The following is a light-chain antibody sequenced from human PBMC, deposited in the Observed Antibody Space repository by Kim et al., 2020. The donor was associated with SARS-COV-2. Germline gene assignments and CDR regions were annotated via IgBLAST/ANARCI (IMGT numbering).Light chain of an antibody. Sequence: QSISLSCTRTNSDVDCDKYVSWYQQHPGKAQKFMIYDVSKRPSGVSDRFSGSKSGSTASLTISGLQAEDEADYYCGSHSVSSTYVFGTGTKVTVL. V-gene: IGLV2-14*04. CDR1: NSDVDCDKY. CDR3: GSHSVSSTYV. J-gene: IGLJ1*01. CDR2: DVS.